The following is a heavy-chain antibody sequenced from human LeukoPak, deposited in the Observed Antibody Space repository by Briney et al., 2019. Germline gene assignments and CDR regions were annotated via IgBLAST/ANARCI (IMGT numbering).Heavy chain of an antibody. CDR1: GFTFSSYS. V-gene: IGHV3-48*04. D-gene: IGHD3-10*02. J-gene: IGHJ6*04. CDR2: ISSDSRMV. CDR3: AELGITMIGGV. Sequence: GGSLRLSCAASGFTFSSYSLNWVRQTPGKGLEWVSYISSDSRMVNYADSVKGRFTISRDNAKNSLYLQMNSLRAEDTAVYYCAELGITMIGGVWGKGTTVTISS.